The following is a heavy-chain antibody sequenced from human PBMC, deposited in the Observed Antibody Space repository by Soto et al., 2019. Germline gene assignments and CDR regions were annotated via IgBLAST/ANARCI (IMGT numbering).Heavy chain of an antibody. J-gene: IGHJ4*02. Sequence: LSLTCTVSGGSISSSSYYWGWIRQPPGKGLEWIGSIYYSGSTYYNPSLKSRVTISVDTSKNQFSLKLSSVTAADTAVYYCASGYHYYHSLSGPDYWGQGTLVTVSS. D-gene: IGHD3-22*01. CDR2: IYYSGST. CDR3: ASGYHYYHSLSGPDY. CDR1: GGSISSSSYY. V-gene: IGHV4-39*01.